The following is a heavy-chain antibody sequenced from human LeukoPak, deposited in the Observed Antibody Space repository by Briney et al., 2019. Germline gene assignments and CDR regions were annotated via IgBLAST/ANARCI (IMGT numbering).Heavy chain of an antibody. D-gene: IGHD1-1*01. J-gene: IGHJ3*02. CDR1: GFTFSSYA. Sequence: GGSLRLSCAASGFTFSSYAIHWVRQAPGKGLEWVAVISYDGSNKYYADSVKGRFTISRDNSKNTLYLQMNSLRAEDTAVYYCARDTRQSAFDIWGQGTMVTVSS. CDR3: ARDTRQSAFDI. V-gene: IGHV3-30*04. CDR2: ISYDGSNK.